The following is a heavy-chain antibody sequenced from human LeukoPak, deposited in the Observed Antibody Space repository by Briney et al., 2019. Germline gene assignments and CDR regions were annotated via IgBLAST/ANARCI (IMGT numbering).Heavy chain of an antibody. V-gene: IGHV3-7*05. CDR3: ARRGTSSSWAHLDY. D-gene: IGHD6-13*01. CDR2: IKQDGSEK. J-gene: IGHJ4*02. Sequence: PGGSLRLSCAASGFTFSSYWMTWVRQAPGKGLEWVAKIKQDGSEKYYVDSVKGRFTISRDNAKNSLYLQMNSLGAEDTAVYYCARRGTSSSWAHLDYWGQGTLVTVSS. CDR1: GFTFSSYW.